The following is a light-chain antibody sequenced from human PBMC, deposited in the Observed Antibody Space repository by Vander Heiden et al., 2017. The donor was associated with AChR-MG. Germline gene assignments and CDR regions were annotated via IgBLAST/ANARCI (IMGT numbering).Light chain of an antibody. J-gene: IGKJ2*03. Sequence: DIQMTQSPSTLSASIGDRVPITCRASQSVSDWLAWYQHKPGKAPKLLIYRASILESGVPLRFSGTGSGTEFTLTISSVQPDDFAFYYCQQYTTYSYSFGQGTRLEIK. CDR3: QQYTTYSYS. CDR2: RAS. CDR1: QSVSDW. V-gene: IGKV1-5*03.